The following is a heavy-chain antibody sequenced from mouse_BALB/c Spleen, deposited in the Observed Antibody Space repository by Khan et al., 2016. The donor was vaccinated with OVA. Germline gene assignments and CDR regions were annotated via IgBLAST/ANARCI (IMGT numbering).Heavy chain of an antibody. CDR1: GYSFTGYF. D-gene: IGHD1-1*01. V-gene: IGHV1-20*02. Sequence: EVQGVESGPELVKPGASVKISCKASGYSFTGYFMNWVMQSHGKSLEWIGRINPHIGETLYNQKFKGKATLTVDESSSTAHMELRSLASEDSAVYYCARKNGSDFDYWGQGTTLTVSS. CDR2: INPHIGET. J-gene: IGHJ2*01. CDR3: ARKNGSDFDY.